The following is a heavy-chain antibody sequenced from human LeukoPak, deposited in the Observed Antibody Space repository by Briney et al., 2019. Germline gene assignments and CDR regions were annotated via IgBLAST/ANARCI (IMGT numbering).Heavy chain of an antibody. Sequence: GASVKVSCTASGYTFTSYGISWVRQAPGQGLEWMGWISAYSGNTNYAQKLQGRVTMTTDTSTSTAYMELRSLRSDDTAVYYCVWLDQLLYTAEDYWGQGTLVTVSS. CDR1: GYTFTSYG. V-gene: IGHV1-18*01. J-gene: IGHJ4*02. CDR2: ISAYSGNT. CDR3: VWLDQLLYTAEDY. D-gene: IGHD2-2*02.